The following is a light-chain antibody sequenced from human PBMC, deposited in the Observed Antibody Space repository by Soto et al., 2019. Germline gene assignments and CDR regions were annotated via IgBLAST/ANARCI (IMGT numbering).Light chain of an antibody. CDR1: ESMSNC. CDR2: GAS. CDR3: QQRSNWPPLT. Sequence: DIQMTQSPSTLSASVGDRVTITCRASESMSNCLAWYQQKPGKAPKLLISGASSLQSGVPSRFSGSASGTEFTLTISSLEPEDFAVYYCQQRSNWPPLTFGGGTKVDI. V-gene: IGKV1-5*01. J-gene: IGKJ4*01.